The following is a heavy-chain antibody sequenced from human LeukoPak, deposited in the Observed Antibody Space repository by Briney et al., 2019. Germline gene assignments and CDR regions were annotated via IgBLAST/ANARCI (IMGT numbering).Heavy chain of an antibody. D-gene: IGHD2-15*01. CDR1: GGSISNKY. V-gene: IGHV4-59*01. CDR2: IYYSGST. Sequence: PSETLSLTCTVSGGSISNKYWSWIRQPPGKGLEWIGYIYYSGSTNYNPSLKSRVTISVDTSKNQFSLKLSSVTAADTAVYYCARLYCSGGSCYPDYWGQGTLVTVSS. CDR3: ARLYCSGGSCYPDY. J-gene: IGHJ4*02.